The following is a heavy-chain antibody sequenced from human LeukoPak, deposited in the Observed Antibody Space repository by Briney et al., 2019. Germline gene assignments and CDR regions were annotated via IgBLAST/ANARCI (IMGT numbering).Heavy chain of an antibody. CDR1: GFTFSSYS. D-gene: IGHD4-17*01. Sequence: GGSLRLSCAASGFTFSSYSMNWVRQAPGKGLEWVSSISSSSIYKYYADSVKGRFTISRDNAKKSLYLQMNSLRAEDTAVYYCARTNDDYGYSFDYWGQGALVTVSS. J-gene: IGHJ4*02. CDR3: ARTNDDYGYSFDY. V-gene: IGHV3-21*01. CDR2: ISSSSIYK.